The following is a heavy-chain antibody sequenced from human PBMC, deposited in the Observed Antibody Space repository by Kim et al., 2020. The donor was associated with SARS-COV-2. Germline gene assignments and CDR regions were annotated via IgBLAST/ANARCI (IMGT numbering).Heavy chain of an antibody. CDR1: GGFFSTYY. CDR3: ATRNY. J-gene: IGHJ4*02. Sequence: SETLSLTCAVYGGFFSTYYWSWIRQPPGKGREWIGEINPSGSTNYNPSLKSRATLSVDTSKNQFSLKLTSVTAADTAVYYCATRNYWGQGTLVTVSS. V-gene: IGHV4-34*01. CDR2: INPSGST.